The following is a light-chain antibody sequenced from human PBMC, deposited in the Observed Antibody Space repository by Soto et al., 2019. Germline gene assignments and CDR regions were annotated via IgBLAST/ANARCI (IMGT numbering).Light chain of an antibody. V-gene: IGLV2-14*01. CDR1: SSDVGGYNR. Sequence: QSALTQPAPVSGSPGQSIAISCTGTSSDVGGYNRVSWYQQHPGKAPKLMVYEVSNRPSGVSNRFSGSKSDNTASLTISGLQAEDEADYYCSSYTGSGTVWVFGGGTKVTVL. CDR3: SSYTGSGTVWV. CDR2: EVS. J-gene: IGLJ3*02.